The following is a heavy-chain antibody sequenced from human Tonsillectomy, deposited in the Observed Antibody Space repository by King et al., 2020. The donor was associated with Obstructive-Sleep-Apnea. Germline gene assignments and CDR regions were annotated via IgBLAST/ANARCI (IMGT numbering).Heavy chain of an antibody. D-gene: IGHD3-22*01. J-gene: IGHJ6*02. Sequence: HVQLVESGGGVVQPGRSLRLSCAASGFTFSSYGMHWVRQAPGKGLEWVAFIRYDGSNKNYADSVKGRFTISRDNSKNTLYLQMNSLRAEDTAVYYCAKDSSDSSGYYPGDYYYYGMDVWGQGTTVTVSS. CDR3: AKDSSDSSGYYPGDYYYYGMDV. CDR2: IRYDGSNK. CDR1: GFTFSSYG. V-gene: IGHV3-30*02.